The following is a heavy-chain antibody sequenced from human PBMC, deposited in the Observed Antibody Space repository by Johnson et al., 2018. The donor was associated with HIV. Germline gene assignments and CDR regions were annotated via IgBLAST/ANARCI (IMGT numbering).Heavy chain of an antibody. CDR3: ARGREGGTYQGGAFDI. CDR2: ISYDGSNK. V-gene: IGHV3-30*04. D-gene: IGHD1-26*01. J-gene: IGHJ3*02. Sequence: QVQLVESGGGVVQPGRSLRLSCEGSGFTFSSFAIHWVRQAPGKGLEWVALISYDGSNKYYADSVKGRFTISRDNSKNTLYLQMNSLRAEDRPVYYCARGREGGTYQGGAFDIWGQGTMVTVSS. CDR1: GFTFSSFA.